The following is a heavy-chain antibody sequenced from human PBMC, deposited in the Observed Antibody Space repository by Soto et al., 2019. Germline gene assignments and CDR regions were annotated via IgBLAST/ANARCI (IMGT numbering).Heavy chain of an antibody. CDR2: IYHSGST. CDR1: GSSFSGYY. D-gene: IGHD2-15*01. V-gene: IGHV4-59*08. Sequence: PETLSLTCAASGSSFSGYYSTWIRQPPGKGLEWIGYIYHSGSTNYNPSLKSRVTISVDTSKNQFSLKLSSVTAADTAVYYCARSVVAATFFDYWGQGTLVTVSS. J-gene: IGHJ4*02. CDR3: ARSVVAATFFDY.